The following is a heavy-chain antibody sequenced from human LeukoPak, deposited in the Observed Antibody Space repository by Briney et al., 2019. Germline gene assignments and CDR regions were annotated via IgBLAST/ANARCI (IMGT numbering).Heavy chain of an antibody. CDR1: GYTFTNYY. D-gene: IGHD5-24*01. J-gene: IGHJ4*02. V-gene: IGHV1-46*01. Sequence: GASVKVSCRASGYTFTNYYMHWVRQAPGQGLEWMGIINPSGGSTTYAQKFQDRVTMTRDMSTSTVYMELSSLRSEDTAVYYCARNRWPDCWGQGTLVSVPS. CDR2: INPSGGST. CDR3: ARNRWPDC.